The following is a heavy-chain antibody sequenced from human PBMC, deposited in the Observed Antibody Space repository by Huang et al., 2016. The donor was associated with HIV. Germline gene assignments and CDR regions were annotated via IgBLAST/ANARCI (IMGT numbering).Heavy chain of an antibody. CDR2: IYTMGST. V-gene: IGHV4-61*09. J-gene: IGHJ4*02. D-gene: IGHD1-1*01. CDR3: ARGGTYNTRGWYFDY. Sequence: QVQLQGSGPGLVKPSQTLSLTCTVSGDSINSGSYYWSWIRQPAGKGLDWIGHIYTMGSTNYNPTLKGRVAISLDTTRNQFSRKLSSVTATDTAVYYCARGGTYNTRGWYFDYWGQGTLVTVSS. CDR1: GDSINSGSYY.